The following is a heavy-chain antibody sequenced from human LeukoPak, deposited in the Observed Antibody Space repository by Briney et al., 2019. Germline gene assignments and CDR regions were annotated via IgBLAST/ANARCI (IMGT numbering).Heavy chain of an antibody. D-gene: IGHD3-10*01. Sequence: SETLSLTCAVSGGSISSNNWWGWVRQPPGKGLEWIGEIYHSGSTNYNPSLKSRVTISVDTSKNQFSLKLSSVTAADTAVYYCARLYGSGSSLYFDYWGQGTLVTVSS. V-gene: IGHV4-4*02. J-gene: IGHJ4*02. CDR3: ARLYGSGSSLYFDY. CDR1: GGSISSNNW. CDR2: IYHSGST.